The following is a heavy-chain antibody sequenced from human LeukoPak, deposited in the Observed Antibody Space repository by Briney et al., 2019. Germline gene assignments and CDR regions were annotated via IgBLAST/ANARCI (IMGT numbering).Heavy chain of an antibody. CDR1: GGSFSGYY. D-gene: IGHD3-10*01. CDR2: INHSGST. V-gene: IGHV4-34*01. J-gene: IGHJ6*03. CDR3: ARHRRVGGWFGEQRHWGYYYMDV. Sequence: PSETLSLTCAVYGGSFSGYYWSWIRQPPGKGLEWIGEINHSGSTNYNPSLKSRVTISVDTSKNQFSLKLSSVTAADTAVYYCARHRRVGGWFGEQRHWGYYYMDVWGKGTTVTVSS.